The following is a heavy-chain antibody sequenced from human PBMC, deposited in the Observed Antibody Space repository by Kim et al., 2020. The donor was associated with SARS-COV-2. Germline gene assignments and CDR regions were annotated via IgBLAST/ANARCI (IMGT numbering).Heavy chain of an antibody. D-gene: IGHD3-22*01. V-gene: IGHV3-23*01. J-gene: IGHJ4*02. CDR3: AKVSGYYYLVYFDY. Sequence: ADSVKGRFTISRDNSKNTLYLQMNSLRAEDTAVYYCAKVSGYYYLVYFDYWGQGTLVTVSS.